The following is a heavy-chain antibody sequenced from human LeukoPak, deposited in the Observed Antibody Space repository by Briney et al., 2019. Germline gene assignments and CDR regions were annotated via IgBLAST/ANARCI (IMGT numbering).Heavy chain of an antibody. CDR1: GGSISSGSYY. CDR3: ARFSYDSSGYYGSNY. J-gene: IGHJ4*02. V-gene: IGHV4-61*02. D-gene: IGHD3-22*01. CDR2: IYTSGST. Sequence: SQTLSLTCTVSGGSISSGSYYWSWIPHPAGKGLEWIGRIYTSGSTNYNPSLKSRVTISVDTSKNQFSLKLSSVTAADTAVYYCARFSYDSSGYYGSNYWGQGTLVTVSS.